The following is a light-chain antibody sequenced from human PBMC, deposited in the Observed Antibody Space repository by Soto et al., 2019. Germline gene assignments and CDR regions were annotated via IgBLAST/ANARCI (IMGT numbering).Light chain of an antibody. CDR1: QSISSY. J-gene: IGKJ1*01. CDR2: AAS. V-gene: IGKV1-39*01. Sequence: DIQMTQSPSSLSASVGDRVTITCRASQSISSYLSWYQQKPGEAPKLLIYAASSLQSGVPSRFSGSGSGTDFTLTSSSLQPEDSATYYCQQSYSTPHTFGQGTKVEIK. CDR3: QQSYSTPHT.